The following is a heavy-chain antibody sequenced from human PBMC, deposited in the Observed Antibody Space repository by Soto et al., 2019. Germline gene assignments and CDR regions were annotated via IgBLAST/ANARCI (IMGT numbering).Heavy chain of an antibody. J-gene: IGHJ5*02. CDR3: TRAERFPRSWFEP. CDR1: CGSFRNYY. D-gene: IGHD6-13*01. CDR2: VNHSGEA. V-gene: IGHV4-34*01. Sequence: SETLSLTCGVYCGSFRNYYWICVRQPPWKGLEWIVEVNHSGEATYNPSLQSRITISLDTSNNKFSLKMTSVTAADTAMYFGTRAERFPRSWFEPWGQGTKVTVSS.